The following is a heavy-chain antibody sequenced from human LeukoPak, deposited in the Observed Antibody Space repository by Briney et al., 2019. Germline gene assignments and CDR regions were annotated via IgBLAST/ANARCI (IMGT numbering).Heavy chain of an antibody. CDR3: ARDTMGTTKIPHSNFDY. V-gene: IGHV4-39*07. Sequence: SETLSLTCTVSGGSISSSSYYWGWIRQPPGKGLEWIGSIYYSGSTYYNPSLKSRVTISVDTSKNQFSLKLSSVTAADTAVYYCARDTMGTTKIPHSNFDYWGQGTLVTVSS. D-gene: IGHD3-10*01. J-gene: IGHJ4*02. CDR1: GGSISSSSYY. CDR2: IYYSGST.